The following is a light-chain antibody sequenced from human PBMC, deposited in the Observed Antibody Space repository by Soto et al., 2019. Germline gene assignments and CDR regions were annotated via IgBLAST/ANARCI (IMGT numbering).Light chain of an antibody. J-gene: IGLJ3*02. Sequence: SYELTQPLSFSGALGRPARITCGGNNIGSKNVHWYQQKPGQAPVLVIYRDSKRPSGIPERVSGSNSGNTATLTISRARAGDEADYYCQVWDSSTDDWVFGGGTKLTVL. CDR2: RDS. CDR3: QVWDSSTDDWV. V-gene: IGLV3-9*01. CDR1: NIGSKN.